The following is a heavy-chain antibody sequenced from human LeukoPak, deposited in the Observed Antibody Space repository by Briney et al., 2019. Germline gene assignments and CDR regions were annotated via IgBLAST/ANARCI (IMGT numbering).Heavy chain of an antibody. CDR3: ARLRDSSGWFWAFDI. CDR1: GGSISSSSYY. V-gene: IGHV4-39*01. D-gene: IGHD6-19*01. CDR2: FYYSGSS. Sequence: PSETLSLTCTVSGGSISSSSYYRGWIRQPPGKGLEWFGSFYYSGSSYYNPSLKSRVTISVDTSKNQFSLKLSSVTAADTAVYYCARLRDSSGWFWAFDIWGQGTLVTVAS. J-gene: IGHJ3*02.